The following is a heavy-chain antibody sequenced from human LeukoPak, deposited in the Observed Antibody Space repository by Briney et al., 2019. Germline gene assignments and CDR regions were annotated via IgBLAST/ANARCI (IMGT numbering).Heavy chain of an antibody. J-gene: IGHJ6*02. Sequence: PSGTLSLTCSVSGYYIRSGFYWGWIRQPPGQGLEWVGGIYNSGKTYYNPALKSRVTVSVDTSKNQISLELTSVTVADTAVYLCARGGRFGDSVSHYGMDVWGQGTTVIVSS. CDR3: ARGGRFGDSVSHYGMDV. CDR2: IYNSGKT. V-gene: IGHV4-38-2*02. CDR1: GYYIRSGFY. D-gene: IGHD3-16*01.